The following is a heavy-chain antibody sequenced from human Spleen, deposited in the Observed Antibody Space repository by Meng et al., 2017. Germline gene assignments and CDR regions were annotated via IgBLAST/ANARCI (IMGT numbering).Heavy chain of an antibody. CDR3: ARLRPDCSGGICYWCTFDI. CDR2: IYPGDSES. Sequence: GESLKISCKASGYSFTSHWIGWVRQMPGKGLEWMGLIYPGDSESIYSPSFQGQVTGSAGKSSSTAYLQWSSLKASDTAMYFCARLRPDCSGGICYWCTFDIWGQGTMVTVSS. J-gene: IGHJ3*02. D-gene: IGHD2-15*01. CDR1: GYSFTSHW. V-gene: IGHV5-51*01.